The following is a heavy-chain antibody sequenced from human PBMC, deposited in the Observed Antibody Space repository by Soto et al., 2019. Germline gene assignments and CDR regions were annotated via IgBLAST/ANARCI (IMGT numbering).Heavy chain of an antibody. CDR2: IYYSGTT. D-gene: IGHD2-8*01. CDR1: GGSISSGGYY. J-gene: IGHJ4*02. V-gene: IGHV4-31*03. Sequence: TLSLTCTVSGGSISSGGYYWSWIRQHPGKGLEWIGYIYYSGTTYYNPSLKSRVTISVDTSKNQFSLKLSSVTAADTAVYSCARSTVRPNYYFAYWGQGALVTVSS. CDR3: ARSTVRPNYYFAY.